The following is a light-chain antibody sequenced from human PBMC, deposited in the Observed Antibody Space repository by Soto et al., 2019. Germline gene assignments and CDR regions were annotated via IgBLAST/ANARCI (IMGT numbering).Light chain of an antibody. CDR1: KSVGTK. V-gene: IGKV3-15*01. J-gene: IGKJ1*01. CDR2: GAS. Sequence: EIVMTQSPATLSVSVGERATLSCRASKSVGTKLAWYQQTPGQAPRLLIYGASTRATGVPARFSGSGSGTEFTITISILQSEDFGIDYCHQFNNWQTFGQGTKVEI. CDR3: HQFNNWQT.